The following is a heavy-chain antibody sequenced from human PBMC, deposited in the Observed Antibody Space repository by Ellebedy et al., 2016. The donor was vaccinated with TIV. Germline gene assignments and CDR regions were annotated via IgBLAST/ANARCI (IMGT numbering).Heavy chain of an antibody. CDR1: GFTFSRYG. CDR3: ARVSVGATVDY. D-gene: IGHD1-26*01. V-gene: IGHV3-30*03. CDR2: ISYDGSKK. J-gene: IGHJ4*02. Sequence: GESLKISXAASGFTFSRYGMHWVRPAPGKGLEWVALISYDGSKKYYADSVKGRFTISRDNSKNTLYLQMNSLRPADTAVFYCARVSVGATVDYWGQGSLVTVSS.